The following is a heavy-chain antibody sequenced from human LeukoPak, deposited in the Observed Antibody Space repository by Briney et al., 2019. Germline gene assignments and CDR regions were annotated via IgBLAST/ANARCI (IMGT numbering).Heavy chain of an antibody. CDR1: GGTFSSYA. J-gene: IGHJ4*02. CDR3: ARSPDDSSAYYCRFDY. CDR2: INTNTGNP. Sequence: ASVKVSCKASGGTFSSYAISWVRQAPGQGLEWMGWINTNTGNPTYAQGFRGRFVFSLDTSVSAAYLQILSLKAEDTAVYYCARSPDDSSAYYCRFDYWGQGTLVTVSS. V-gene: IGHV7-4-1*01. D-gene: IGHD3-22*01.